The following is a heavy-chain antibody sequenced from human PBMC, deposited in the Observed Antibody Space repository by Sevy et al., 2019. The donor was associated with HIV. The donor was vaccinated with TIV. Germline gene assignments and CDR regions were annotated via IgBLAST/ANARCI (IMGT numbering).Heavy chain of an antibody. CDR1: GFTFSEEA. J-gene: IGHJ4*02. D-gene: IGHD2-21*02. CDR3: ARLSHCGGDCYYYDH. Sequence: GGSLRLSCAASGFTFSEEALHWVHQAPGKGLEWVAVMSYVGNSENYADAAKGRFIISRENSKNTLYLDMNSLRPEDTAVYYCARLSHCGGDCYYYDHWGQGTLVTVSS. CDR2: MSYVGNSE. V-gene: IGHV3-30*04.